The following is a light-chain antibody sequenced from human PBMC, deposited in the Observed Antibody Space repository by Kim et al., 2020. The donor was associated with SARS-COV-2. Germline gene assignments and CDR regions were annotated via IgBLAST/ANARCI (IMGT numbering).Light chain of an antibody. Sequence: PGQPVPISCTGTSSDVGKYKYVSWYQQHPGKAPNLIISEVSKRPAGVPDRFSGSKSGNTASLTISGLQAEDEADYYCCAYAGTYYIFGTGTKVTVL. J-gene: IGLJ1*01. CDR1: SSDVGKYKY. CDR3: CAYAGTYYI. CDR2: EVS. V-gene: IGLV2-11*01.